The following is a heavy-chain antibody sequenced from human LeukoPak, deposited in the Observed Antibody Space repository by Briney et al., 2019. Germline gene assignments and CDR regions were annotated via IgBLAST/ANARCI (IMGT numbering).Heavy chain of an antibody. Sequence: SETLSLTCTVSGGSISSGGYYWSWIRQPPGKGLEWIGYTYHSGSTYYNPSLKSRVTISVDTSKNQFSLKLSSVTAADTAVYYCARGPYCSSTSCSRFNWFDPWGQGTLVTVSS. V-gene: IGHV4-30-2*02. CDR3: ARGPYCSSTSCSRFNWFDP. CDR2: TYHSGST. CDR1: GGSISSGGYY. J-gene: IGHJ5*02. D-gene: IGHD2-2*01.